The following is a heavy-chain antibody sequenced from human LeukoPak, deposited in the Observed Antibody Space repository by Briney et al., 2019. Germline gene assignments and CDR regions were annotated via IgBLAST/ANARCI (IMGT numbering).Heavy chain of an antibody. D-gene: IGHD3-10*01. Sequence: GGSLRLSCAASGFTFSSYAMSWVRQAPGKGLEWVSAISGSGGSTYYADSVKGRFTISRDNAKNSLYLQMNSLRDEDTAVYYCARDPTRKITMVRGGPFDYWGQGTLVTVSS. V-gene: IGHV3-23*01. J-gene: IGHJ4*02. CDR3: ARDPTRKITMVRGGPFDY. CDR2: ISGSGGST. CDR1: GFTFSSYA.